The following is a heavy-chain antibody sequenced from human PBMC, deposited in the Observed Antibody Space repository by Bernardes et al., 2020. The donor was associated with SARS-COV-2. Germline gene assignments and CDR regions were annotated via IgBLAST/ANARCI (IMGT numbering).Heavy chain of an antibody. CDR1: GYTLSDYY. J-gene: IGHJ3*02. CDR3: ARDLDRLYSGSRTDAFDI. Sequence: AGWKGSCKASGYTLSDYYMHWVRQAPGQGLEWMGWINPHSGGTNYAQKFQGRVTVTRDTSISTAYMELSRLTSDDTAVYYCARDLDRLYSGSRTDAFDIWGQGTMVTVSS. V-gene: IGHV1-2*02. CDR2: INPHSGGT. D-gene: IGHD1-26*01.